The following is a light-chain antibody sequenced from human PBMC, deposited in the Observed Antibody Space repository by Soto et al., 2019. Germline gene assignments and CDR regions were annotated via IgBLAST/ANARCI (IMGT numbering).Light chain of an antibody. J-gene: IGLJ1*01. CDR3: SSYTSSSLPYV. CDR2: DLS. V-gene: IGLV2-14*01. Sequence: QSVLTHPASVSGSPGQSITISCTGTSSEVGGYNYVSWYQQHPGKAPKLMIYDLSNRPSGVSNRFSGSKSGNTASLTISGLQAEDEADYYCSSYTSSSLPYVFGTGTKVTVL. CDR1: SSEVGGYNY.